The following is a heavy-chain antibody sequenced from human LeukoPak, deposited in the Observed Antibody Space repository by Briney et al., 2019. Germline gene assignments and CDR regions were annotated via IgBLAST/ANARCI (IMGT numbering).Heavy chain of an antibody. V-gene: IGHV1-2*02. Sequence: ASVTVSCKASGYTFTGYYMHWVRQAPGQGLEWMGWINPNSGGANYAQKFQGRVTMTRDTSISTAYMELSRLRSDDTAVYYCAASSGYSYGYGYWGQGTLVTVSS. CDR3: AASSGYSYGYGY. CDR2: INPNSGGA. CDR1: GYTFTGYY. D-gene: IGHD5-18*01. J-gene: IGHJ4*02.